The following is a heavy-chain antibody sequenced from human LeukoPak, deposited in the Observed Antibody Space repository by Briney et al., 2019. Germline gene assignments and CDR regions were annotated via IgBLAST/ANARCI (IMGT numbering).Heavy chain of an antibody. D-gene: IGHD4-23*01. CDR3: SRGRDFGGNTPPFDY. CDR2: ISAYNGNT. V-gene: IGHV1-18*01. J-gene: IGHJ4*02. CDR1: GYTFTSYG. Sequence: ASVKVSCKASGYTFTSYGISRVRQAPGPGLEWMGWISAYNGNTNYAQKLQGRLTMTTDTSTSTAYMELRSLRSDDAAVDYYSRGRDFGGNTPPFDYWGQGTLVTVSS.